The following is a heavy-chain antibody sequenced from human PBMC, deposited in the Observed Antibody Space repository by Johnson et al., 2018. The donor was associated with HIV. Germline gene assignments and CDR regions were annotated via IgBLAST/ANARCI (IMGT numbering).Heavy chain of an antibody. D-gene: IGHD6-13*01. J-gene: IGHJ3*02. Sequence: QVQLVESGGGLIEPGGSLRLSCAASGFTFSIVWMHWVRQAPGKGLEWVAVISYDGSNKYYADSVKGRFTISRDNSKKTLYLQMNSLRAEDTAVYYCAKDLPPNSSWYGAPDAFDIWGQGTMVTVSS. CDR2: ISYDGSNK. CDR3: AKDLPPNSSWYGAPDAFDI. CDR1: GFTFSIVW. V-gene: IGHV3-30*18.